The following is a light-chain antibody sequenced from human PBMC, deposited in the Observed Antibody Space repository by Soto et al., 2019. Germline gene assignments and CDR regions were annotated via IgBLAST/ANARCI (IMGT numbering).Light chain of an antibody. CDR3: QQYNSYSWT. CDR1: QTISSW. J-gene: IGKJ1*01. V-gene: IGKV1-5*01. CDR2: DAS. Sequence: DIHMTQSPSTLSASVGDRVTITCRASQTISSWLAWYQQKPGKAPKLLIYDASNLQSGIPSRFSGSGSGTEFTLTISSLQPDDFATYYCQQYNSYSWTFGQGTKVEIK.